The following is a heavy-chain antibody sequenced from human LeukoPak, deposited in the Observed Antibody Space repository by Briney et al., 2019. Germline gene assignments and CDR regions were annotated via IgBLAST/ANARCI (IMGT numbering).Heavy chain of an antibody. CDR1: GDTFTTYD. D-gene: IGHD2-2*02. CDR3: ARGDPYCSGASCYNY. J-gene: IGHJ4*02. V-gene: IGHV1-8*01. CDR2: MNPYSGNT. Sequence: ASLKVSCKASGDTFTTYDINWVRQAPGQGPEWMGWMNPYSGNTGYAQRLQGRVTMTRDTSITTAYMELSSLTLDDTAVYYCARGDPYCSGASCYNYWGQGTLVTVSS.